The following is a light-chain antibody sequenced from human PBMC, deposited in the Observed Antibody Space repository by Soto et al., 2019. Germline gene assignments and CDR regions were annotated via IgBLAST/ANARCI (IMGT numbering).Light chain of an antibody. J-gene: IGLJ1*01. Sequence: QSVLTQPASVSGSPGQSITISCTGTSSDVGGYNYVSWYQQHPGKAPKLIIFDVTNRPSGVSNRFSGSKSGNTASLTISGLQAEDEADYYCISYTDRQSYLFGTGTKVTVL. CDR2: DVT. V-gene: IGLV2-14*01. CDR3: ISYTDRQSYL. CDR1: SSDVGGYNY.